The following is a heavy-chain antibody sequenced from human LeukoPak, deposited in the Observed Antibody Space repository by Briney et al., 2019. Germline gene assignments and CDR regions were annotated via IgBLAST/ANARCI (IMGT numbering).Heavy chain of an antibody. CDR2: ISTLGST. CDR1: GGSINNYY. Sequence: SETLSLTCSVSGGSINNYYWTWIRQPAGKGLEWIGHISTLGSTNYNPSLKSRVSMSVDTSNYHFSLKLSFMTAADTAIYYCARVAQYLVGASSTAFFEYWGQGTLVTVSS. J-gene: IGHJ4*02. D-gene: IGHD1-26*01. CDR3: ARVAQYLVGASSTAFFEY. V-gene: IGHV4-4*07.